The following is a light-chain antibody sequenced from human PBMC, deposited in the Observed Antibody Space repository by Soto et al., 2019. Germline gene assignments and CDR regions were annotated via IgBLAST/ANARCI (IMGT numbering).Light chain of an antibody. Sequence: QSVLTQSPSASGTPGQRVTISCSGSRSNIGRNFAYWYQHVPGTAPRLLIQRNNERPSGVPDRFSCTKSGTSVSLAISGLRSDDEATYYCAAWDDTLDSQVFGGGTQLTVL. CDR1: RSNIGRNF. V-gene: IGLV1-47*01. CDR2: RNN. J-gene: IGLJ7*01. CDR3: AAWDDTLDSQV.